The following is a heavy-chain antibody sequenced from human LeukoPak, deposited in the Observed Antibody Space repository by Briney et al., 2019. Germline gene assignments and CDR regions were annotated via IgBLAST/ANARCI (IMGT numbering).Heavy chain of an antibody. CDR3: TRQNCSGGSCYLDY. J-gene: IGHJ4*02. CDR2: IRSKANSYAT. Sequence: GGSLRLSCAASGFTFSGSAMHWVRQASGKGLEWVGRIRSKANSYATAYAASVKGRFTISRDDSKNTAYLQMNSLKTEDTAVYYCTRQNCSGGSCYLDYWGQGTLVTVSS. CDR1: GFTFSGSA. V-gene: IGHV3-73*01. D-gene: IGHD2-15*01.